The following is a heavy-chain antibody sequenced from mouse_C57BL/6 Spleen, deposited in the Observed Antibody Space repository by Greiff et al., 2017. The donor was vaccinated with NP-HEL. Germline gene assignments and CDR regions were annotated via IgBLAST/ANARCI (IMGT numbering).Heavy chain of an antibody. CDR1: GYTFTDYN. Sequence: VQLKQSGPELVKPGASVKISCKASGYTFTDYNMDWVKQSHGKSLEWIGDINPNNGGTIYNQKFKGKATLTVDKSSSTAYMELRSLTSEDTAVYYCARVTIAMDYWGQGASVTVSS. CDR3: ARVTIAMDY. CDR2: INPNNGGT. J-gene: IGHJ4*01. V-gene: IGHV1-18*01. D-gene: IGHD2-12*01.